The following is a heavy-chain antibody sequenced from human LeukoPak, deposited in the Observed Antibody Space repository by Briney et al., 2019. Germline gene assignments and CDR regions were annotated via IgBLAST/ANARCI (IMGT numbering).Heavy chain of an antibody. Sequence: GGSLRLSCAASGFTFSTYGMHWVRQAPGKGLEWVAVISYDGSNKYYADSVKGRFTISRDNSKNTLYVQVNSLGTEDTAAYYCAKGSYYDSSGSFYFDYWGQGTLVTVSS. J-gene: IGHJ4*02. CDR1: GFTFSTYG. V-gene: IGHV3-30*18. CDR2: ISYDGSNK. CDR3: AKGSYYDSSGSFYFDY. D-gene: IGHD3-22*01.